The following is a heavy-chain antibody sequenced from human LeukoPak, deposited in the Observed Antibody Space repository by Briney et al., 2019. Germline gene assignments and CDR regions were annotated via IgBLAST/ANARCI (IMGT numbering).Heavy chain of an antibody. CDR2: IGQDGSEK. CDR1: GFTFSSYW. CDR3: SGGTYADY. J-gene: IGHJ4*02. Sequence: PRGSLRLSCAASGFTFSSYWMTWVRQAPGKGLEWVANIGQDGSEKHYVDSVKGRFTISRDNAKNSLYLQMNSLRAEDTAVYYCSGGTYADYWGQGTLVTVSS. D-gene: IGHD3-16*01. V-gene: IGHV3-7*01.